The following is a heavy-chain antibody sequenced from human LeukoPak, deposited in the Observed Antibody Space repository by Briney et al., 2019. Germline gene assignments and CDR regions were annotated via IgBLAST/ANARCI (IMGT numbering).Heavy chain of an antibody. V-gene: IGHV3-48*01. CDR3: VRDHHWGFDS. CDR1: GFTFISYS. J-gene: IGHJ4*02. Sequence: PGGSLRLSCVASGFTFISYSMNWVRQAPGKGLEWISYIRSRPSTIYYADSVKGRFTISRDDASNSQYLLMDSLRPEDTAVYYCVRDHHWGFDSWGQGTQVTVSS. CDR2: IRSRPSTI. D-gene: IGHD7-27*01.